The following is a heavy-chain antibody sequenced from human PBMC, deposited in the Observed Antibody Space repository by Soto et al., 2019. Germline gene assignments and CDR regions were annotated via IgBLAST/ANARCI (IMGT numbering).Heavy chain of an antibody. V-gene: IGHV4-59*08. D-gene: IGHD2-15*01. Sequence: SETLSLTCTVSGGSISSYYWSWIRQPPGKGLEWIGYIYYSGSTNYNPSLKSRVTISVDTSKNQFSLKLSSVTAADTAVYYCARRGPGDCSGGSCYGDYYYYMDVWGKGTTVTVSS. J-gene: IGHJ6*03. CDR2: IYYSGST. CDR1: GGSISSYY. CDR3: ARRGPGDCSGGSCYGDYYYYMDV.